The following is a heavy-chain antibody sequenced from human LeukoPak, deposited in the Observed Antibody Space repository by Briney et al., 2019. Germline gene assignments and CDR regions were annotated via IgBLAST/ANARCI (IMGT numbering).Heavy chain of an antibody. CDR2: ISAYKGNT. Sequence: ASVKVSCKASGYTFSTYGISWVRQAPGQGLEWMGWISAYKGNTYYAQKIKGRATMTTDTSTSTAYMELRSLRSDDTAIYYCARDLYYYGSGSYYDVFGVWGQGTMVTVSS. V-gene: IGHV1-18*01. J-gene: IGHJ3*01. CDR1: GYTFSTYG. D-gene: IGHD3-10*01. CDR3: ARDLYYYGSGSYYDVFGV.